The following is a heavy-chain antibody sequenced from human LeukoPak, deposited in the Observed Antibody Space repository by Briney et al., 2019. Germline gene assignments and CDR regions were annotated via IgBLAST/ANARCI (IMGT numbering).Heavy chain of an antibody. Sequence: GGSLRLSCAASGFTFSSYAMHWVRQAPGKGLEWVAVISYDGSNKYYADSVKGRFTISRDNCKNTMYLQMMSLRAEDTAVYYCARAPDRLWANYYYFYGMDVWGKGTTVTVSS. J-gene: IGHJ6*04. V-gene: IGHV3-30*04. CDR1: GFTFSSYA. D-gene: IGHD5-18*01. CDR3: ARAPDRLWANYYYFYGMDV. CDR2: ISYDGSNK.